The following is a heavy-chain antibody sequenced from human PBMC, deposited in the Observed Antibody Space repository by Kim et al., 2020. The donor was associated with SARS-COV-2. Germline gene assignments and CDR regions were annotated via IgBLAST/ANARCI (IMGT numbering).Heavy chain of an antibody. J-gene: IGHJ5*02. D-gene: IGHD6-13*01. V-gene: IGHV4-34*01. Sequence: SETLSLTCAVYGGSFSGYYWSWIRQPPGKGLEWIGEINHSGSTNYNPSLKSRVTISVDTSKNQFSLKLSSVTAADTAVYYCARGWAYIAAAGTRAFDPWGQGTLVTVSS. CDR3: ARGWAYIAAAGTRAFDP. CDR1: GGSFSGYY. CDR2: INHSGST.